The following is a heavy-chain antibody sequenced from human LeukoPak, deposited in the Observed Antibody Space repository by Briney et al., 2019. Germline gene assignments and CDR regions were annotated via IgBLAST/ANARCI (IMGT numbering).Heavy chain of an antibody. CDR1: GFTFSNAW. J-gene: IGHJ4*02. Sequence: GGSLRLSCAASGFTFSNAWMSWVRQAPGKGLEWVGRIKSKTDGGTTDYAAPVKGRFTISRDDSKNTLYLQMNSLKTEDTAVYYCTTDLLGYFDWFPDDYWGQGTLVTVSS. CDR2: IKSKTDGGTT. CDR3: TTDLLGYFDWFPDDY. D-gene: IGHD3-9*01. V-gene: IGHV3-15*01.